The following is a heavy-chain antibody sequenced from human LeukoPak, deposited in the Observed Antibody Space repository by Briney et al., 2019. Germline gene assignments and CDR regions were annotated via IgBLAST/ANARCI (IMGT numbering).Heavy chain of an antibody. V-gene: IGHV3-15*01. CDR3: AKEPPYFDY. J-gene: IGHJ4*02. CDR2: IKSKADGEAT. D-gene: IGHD1-14*01. Sequence: PGGSLRLSCEASGFTFNTAWMSWVRQAPGKGLECVGRIKSKADGEATEYAAPVKGRFTISRDNSKNTLYLQMNSLRAEDTAVYYCAKEPPYFDYWGQGTLVTVSS. CDR1: GFTFNTAW.